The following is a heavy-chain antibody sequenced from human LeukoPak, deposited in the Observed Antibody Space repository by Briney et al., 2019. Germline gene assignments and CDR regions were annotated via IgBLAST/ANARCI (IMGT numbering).Heavy chain of an antibody. D-gene: IGHD3-16*02. CDR2: MNPNSGNT. CDR3: ARVTFGGVIGNGDY. V-gene: IGHV1-8*01. Sequence: ASVKVSCKASGYTFTSYDINWVRQATGQGLEWMGWMNPNSGNTGYAQKLQGRVTMTTDTSTSTAYMELRSLRSDDTAVYYCARVTFGGVIGNGDYWGQGTLVTVSS. J-gene: IGHJ4*02. CDR1: GYTFTSYD.